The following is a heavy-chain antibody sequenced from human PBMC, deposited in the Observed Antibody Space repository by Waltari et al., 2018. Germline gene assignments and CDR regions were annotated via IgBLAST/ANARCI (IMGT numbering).Heavy chain of an antibody. J-gene: IGHJ4*02. V-gene: IGHV4-34*01. CDR2: INHSGST. Sequence: QVQLQQWGAGLLKPSETLSLTCAVYGGSFSGYYWSWIRQPPGKGLEWIGEINHSGSTNYNPSLKSRVTISVDTSKNQFSLKLSSVTAADTAVYYCARGPILWFRNHYFDYWGQGTLVTVSS. CDR1: GGSFSGYY. D-gene: IGHD3-10*01. CDR3: ARGPILWFRNHYFDY.